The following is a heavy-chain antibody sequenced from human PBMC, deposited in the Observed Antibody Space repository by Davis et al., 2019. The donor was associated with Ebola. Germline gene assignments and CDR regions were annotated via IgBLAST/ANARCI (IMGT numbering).Heavy chain of an antibody. CDR1: GYSFSDYH. V-gene: IGHV1-2*02. CDR3: ARGFGEFFFQGMDV. CDR2: INPNSGDT. D-gene: IGHD3-10*01. Sequence: ASVKVSCKASGYSFSDYHMQWVRQAPGQGPEWMGWINPNSGDTNYAQKFQGRVTMTRDTSISTVYIEVRSLRSDDTAVYYCARGFGEFFFQGMDVWGQGTTVTVSS. J-gene: IGHJ6*02.